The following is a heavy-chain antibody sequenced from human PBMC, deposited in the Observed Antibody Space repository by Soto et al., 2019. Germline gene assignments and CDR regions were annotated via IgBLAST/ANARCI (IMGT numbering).Heavy chain of an antibody. CDR3: VREVSNGWFGDLHYGMAV. CDR1: GGSISSGDYY. CDR2: IYYSGTT. D-gene: IGHD3-10*01. Sequence: SETLSLTCTVAGGSISSGDYYWSWIRQPPGKGLEWIGYIYYSGTTYYNPSLQSRVTISVDTSKNQFSLELSSVTAADTAEDYCVREVSNGWFGDLHYGMAVWRQRTTVIVSS. V-gene: IGHV4-30-4*01. J-gene: IGHJ6*02.